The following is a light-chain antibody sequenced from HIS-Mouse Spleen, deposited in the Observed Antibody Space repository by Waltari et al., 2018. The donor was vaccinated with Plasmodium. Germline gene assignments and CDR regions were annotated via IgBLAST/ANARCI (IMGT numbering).Light chain of an antibody. J-gene: IGKJ2*01. Sequence: AIRMTQSPSSFSASTGDRVTITCRASQGISSYLAWYQQKPGKAPKLLIYAASTLQRGVPSRFSGRGSGTDFTLTISCLQAEDFATYYCQQYYSYPYTFGQGTKLEIK. CDR3: QQYYSYPYT. CDR1: QGISSY. V-gene: IGKV1-8*01. CDR2: AAS.